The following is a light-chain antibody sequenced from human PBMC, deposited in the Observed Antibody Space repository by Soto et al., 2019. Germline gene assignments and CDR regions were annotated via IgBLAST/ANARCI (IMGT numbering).Light chain of an antibody. CDR2: AAS. CDR1: QSISRL. CDR3: QQTYTTPRT. V-gene: IGKV1-39*01. J-gene: IGKJ1*01. Sequence: DIQMTQSPSSLSASVRDRVTITCRASQSISRLLNWYQQKPGEAPKLLIYAASNLQSGVPSRFSGSGSGTEFTLTITSLQPEDFAIYYCQQTYTTPRTFGQGTKVEI.